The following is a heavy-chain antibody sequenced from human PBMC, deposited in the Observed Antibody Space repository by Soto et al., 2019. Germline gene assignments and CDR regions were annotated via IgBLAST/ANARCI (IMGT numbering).Heavy chain of an antibody. Sequence: EASVPVSCQASGYTFPSYYIHLVRQAPGQGLEWVAMINPGGGRTKNAQMFQGRVTLTRDTSAGTVDMELSSLTSDDTAVYYCARGPSCGGDCYLFDFWGQGSLVTVSS. J-gene: IGHJ4*02. CDR1: GYTFPSYY. CDR2: INPGGGRT. CDR3: ARGPSCGGDCYLFDF. V-gene: IGHV1-46*01. D-gene: IGHD2-21*02.